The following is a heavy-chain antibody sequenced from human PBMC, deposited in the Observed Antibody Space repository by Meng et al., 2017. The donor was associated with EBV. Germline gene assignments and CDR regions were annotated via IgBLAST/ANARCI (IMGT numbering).Heavy chain of an antibody. CDR1: GYTFTSYG. CDR3: ARIVLDSYGSHGWFDP. Sequence: QVQLVQPGAEVKKPGAPVKVSCKSSGYTFTSYGISWVRQAPGQGLEWMGWISAYNGNTNYAQKLQGRVTMTTDTSTSTAYMELRSLRSDDTAVYYCARIVLDSYGSHGWFDPWGQGTLVTVSS. V-gene: IGHV1-18*01. CDR2: ISAYNGNT. D-gene: IGHD5-18*01. J-gene: IGHJ5*02.